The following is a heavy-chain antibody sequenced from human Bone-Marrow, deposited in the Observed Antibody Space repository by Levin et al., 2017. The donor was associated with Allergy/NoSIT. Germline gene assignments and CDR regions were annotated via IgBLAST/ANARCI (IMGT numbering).Heavy chain of an antibody. Sequence: PGGSLRLSCKASGGTFNRYIFSWVRQVPGQGLEWMGGIIPIFNTAKYAQKFQGRVTIIAEDSTGAGYMELSSLTSEDTAIYYCARDGLGYCSGDNCVDAFDIWGQGTVVTVSS. CDR1: GGTFNRYI. CDR3: ARDGLGYCSGDNCVDAFDI. V-gene: IGHV1-69*01. D-gene: IGHD2-15*01. CDR2: IIPIFNTA. J-gene: IGHJ3*02.